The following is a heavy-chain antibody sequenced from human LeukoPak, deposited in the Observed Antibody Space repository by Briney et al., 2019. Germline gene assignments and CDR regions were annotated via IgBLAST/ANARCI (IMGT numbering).Heavy chain of an antibody. Sequence: GGSLRLSCAASGFTFSSYGMHWVRQAPGKGLEWVAFIRYDGSNKYYADSVKGRFTISRDNSKNTLYLQMNSLRAEDTAVYYCAKDSPLFPGSQSGPDYWGQGTLVTVSS. CDR2: IRYDGSNK. D-gene: IGHD1-26*01. CDR1: GFTFSSYG. J-gene: IGHJ4*02. V-gene: IGHV3-30*02. CDR3: AKDSPLFPGSQSGPDY.